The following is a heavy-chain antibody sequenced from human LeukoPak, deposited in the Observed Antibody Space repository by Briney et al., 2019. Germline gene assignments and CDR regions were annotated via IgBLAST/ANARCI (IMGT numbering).Heavy chain of an antibody. V-gene: IGHV1-2*06. CDR3: ARDVGATDAFDI. CDR1: GYTFTGYY. CDR2: INPNSGGT. D-gene: IGHD1-26*01. Sequence: ASVEVSCKASGYTFTGYYMHWVRQAPGQGLEWMGRINPNSGGTNYAQKFQGRVTMTRDTSISTAYMELSRLRSDDTAVYYCARDVGATDAFDIWGQGTMVTVSS. J-gene: IGHJ3*02.